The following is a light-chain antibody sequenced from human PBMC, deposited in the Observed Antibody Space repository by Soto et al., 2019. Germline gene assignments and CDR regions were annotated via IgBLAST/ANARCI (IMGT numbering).Light chain of an antibody. V-gene: IGKV3-15*01. CDR2: GAS. J-gene: IGKJ1*01. CDR3: QQYNNWPPWT. Sequence: EIVMTQAPATLSLSPGERATLSCRASLSVSSKLAWYQQKPGQAPRLLIYGASTRATGIPARFSGSGSGTEFTLTISSLQSEDFAIYYCQQYNNWPPWTFGQGTKVEIK. CDR1: LSVSSK.